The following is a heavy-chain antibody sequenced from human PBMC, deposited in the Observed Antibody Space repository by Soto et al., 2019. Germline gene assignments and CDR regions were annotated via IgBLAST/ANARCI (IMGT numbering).Heavy chain of an antibody. J-gene: IGHJ4*02. V-gene: IGHV1-69*13. CDR3: AREVRGSSAPGY. D-gene: IGHD6-6*01. Sequence: GASVQVSCKASGGTFSSYAISWVRQAPGQGLEWMGGIIPIFGTANYAQKFQGRVTITADESTSTAYMELSSLRSEDTAVYYCAREVRGSSAPGYWGQGTLVTVSS. CDR1: GGTFSSYA. CDR2: IIPIFGTA.